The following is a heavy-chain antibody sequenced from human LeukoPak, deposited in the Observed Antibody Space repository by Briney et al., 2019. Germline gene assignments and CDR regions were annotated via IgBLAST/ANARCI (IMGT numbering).Heavy chain of an antibody. CDR3: ARGGRGSGDYYYYYGMDV. J-gene: IGHJ6*02. D-gene: IGHD2-15*01. V-gene: IGHV4-4*07. CDR2: IYSSGST. Sequence: SETLSLTCTVSGASIRTYCWNWIRQPAGKGLEWIGRIYSSGSTNYNPSLKSRVTMSVDTSKNQFSLQLSSVTAADTAVYYCARGGRGSGDYYYYYGMDVWGQGTTVTVSS. CDR1: GASIRTYC.